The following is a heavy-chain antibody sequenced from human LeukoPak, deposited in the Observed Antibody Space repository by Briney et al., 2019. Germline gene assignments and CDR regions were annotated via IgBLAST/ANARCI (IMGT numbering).Heavy chain of an antibody. V-gene: IGHV3-30-3*01. CDR3: AKDIGPIAVAGHFDY. J-gene: IGHJ4*02. CDR2: ISPDGTSK. D-gene: IGHD6-19*01. CDR1: KFIFIDSP. Sequence: PGRSLRLSCVASKFIFIDSPMHWVRQPPGKGLQWVAVISPDGTSKYYADSVKGRFTISRDNAKNSLYLQMNSLRAEDTALYYCAKDIGPIAVAGHFDYWGQGTLVTVSS.